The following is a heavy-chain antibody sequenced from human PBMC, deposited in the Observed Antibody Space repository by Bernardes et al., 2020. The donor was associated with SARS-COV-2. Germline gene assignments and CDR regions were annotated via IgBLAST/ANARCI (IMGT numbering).Heavy chain of an antibody. J-gene: IGHJ4*02. CDR1: GYTFTNYG. CDR3: GRDSGVVAGRWWDY. CDR2: ISASNGET. V-gene: IGHV1-18*01. Sequence: KVSSKASGYTFTNYGISWVRKAPGQGLEWMGWISASNGETSYAQKVQGRVTMTTDTSTNTAYMEMRSLTPDDSAVYYCGRDSGVVAGRWWDYRGQGTQVTVSS. D-gene: IGHD6-19*01.